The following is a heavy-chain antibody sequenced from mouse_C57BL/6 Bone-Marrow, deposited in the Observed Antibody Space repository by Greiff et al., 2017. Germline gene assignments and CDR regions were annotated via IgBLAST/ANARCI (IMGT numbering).Heavy chain of an antibody. CDR2: ISSGGDYT. CDR3: ARGRVYGGFAY. J-gene: IGHJ3*01. Sequence: EVQLQQSGAGLVKPGGSVKISCTASGFTFTSYAMSWVRQTPEKRLEWVGNISSGGDYTYYADTVKGRFTISRDKASNTLYLQMSSLTSEDTAMYYCARGRVYGGFAYGGQGTLVTVSA. D-gene: IGHD1-1*01. CDR1: GFTFTSYA. V-gene: IGHV5S21*01.